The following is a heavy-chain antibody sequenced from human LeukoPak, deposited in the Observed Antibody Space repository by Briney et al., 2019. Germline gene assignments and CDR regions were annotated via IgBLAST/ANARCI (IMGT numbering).Heavy chain of an antibody. CDR3: ARARDVYYDRAFDI. Sequence: SETLSLTCTVSGGSISTYYWSWIRQPPGKGLEWIGYIYYSGSTNYNPSLKSRVTISVDTSKNQFSLKLSSVTAADTAVYYCARARDVYYDRAFDIWGQGTTVTFSS. D-gene: IGHD3-22*01. CDR1: GGSISTYY. CDR2: IYYSGST. J-gene: IGHJ3*02. V-gene: IGHV4-59*01.